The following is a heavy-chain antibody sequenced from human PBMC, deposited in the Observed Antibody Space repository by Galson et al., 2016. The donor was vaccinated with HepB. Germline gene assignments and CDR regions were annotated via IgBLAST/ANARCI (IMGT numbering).Heavy chain of an antibody. V-gene: IGHV3-33*01. D-gene: IGHD3-16*02. J-gene: IGHJ5*02. CDR3: ARDLSYGSNWFDP. CDR2: IWYDGSDK. Sequence: SLRLSCAASGFTFSSYGMHWVRQAPGKGLEWVAIIWYDGSDKYYADSVKGRFTISRDNSKNTVYLQMSSLRAEDTAIYFCARDLSYGSNWFDPRGQGTLVTVSS. CDR1: GFTFSSYG.